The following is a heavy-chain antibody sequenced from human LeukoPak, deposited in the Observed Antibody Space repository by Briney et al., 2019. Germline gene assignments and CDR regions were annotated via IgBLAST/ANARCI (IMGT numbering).Heavy chain of an antibody. D-gene: IGHD6-13*01. V-gene: IGHV3-23*01. CDR2: ISGSGGST. J-gene: IGHJ5*02. Sequence: GGSLRLSCAASGFTFNIYAMSWVRQAPGKGLEWVSSISGSGGSTYYADSVKGRFTISRDNSRNTLSLQMHSLRADDTAVYYCAKDRPYISSWYGCSTPWGQGTLVTVSS. CDR3: AKDRPYISSWYGCSTP. CDR1: GFTFNIYA.